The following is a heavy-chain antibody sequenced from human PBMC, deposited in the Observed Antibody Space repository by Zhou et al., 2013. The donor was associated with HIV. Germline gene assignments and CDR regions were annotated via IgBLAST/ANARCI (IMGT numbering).Heavy chain of an antibody. V-gene: IGHV1-69*12. CDR1: GGTFSSYA. Sequence: QVQLVQSGAEVKKPGSSVKVSCKASGGTFSSYAISWVRQAPGQGLEWMGGIIPIFGTRDYAQKFQGRVTITADGSTSTAYMELRSLKSDDTAVYYCAREMVITPSYYGMDVWGQGTTVTVSS. CDR3: AREMVITPSYYGMDV. D-gene: IGHD1-20*01. CDR2: IIPIFGTR. J-gene: IGHJ6*02.